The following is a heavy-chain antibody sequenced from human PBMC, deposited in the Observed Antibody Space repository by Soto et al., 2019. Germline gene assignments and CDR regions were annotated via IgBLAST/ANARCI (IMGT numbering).Heavy chain of an antibody. D-gene: IGHD2-15*01. CDR1: GYSFTSYW. V-gene: IGHV5-51*01. Sequence: PGESLKISCKGSGYSFTSYWIGWVRQMPGKGLEWMGIIYPGDSDTRYSPSFQGQVTISADKSISTAYLQWSSLKASDTAMYYCARHMSYCSGGTCSNFDYWGQGTLVTVSS. CDR2: IYPGDSDT. CDR3: ARHMSYCSGGTCSNFDY. J-gene: IGHJ4*02.